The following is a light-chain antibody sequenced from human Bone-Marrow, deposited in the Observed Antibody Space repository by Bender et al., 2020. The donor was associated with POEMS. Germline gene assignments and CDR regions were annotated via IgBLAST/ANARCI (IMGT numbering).Light chain of an antibody. V-gene: IGLV2-14*03. Sequence: QSALTQPASVSGSPGQSITISCTGTSSDVGGYNYVSWYQQHPGKAPKLIIYDVSNRPSGVSSRFSGSKSGNTASLTVSGLQAEDEADYYCSSYAGNNNLLFGGGTKLTVL. CDR2: DVS. J-gene: IGLJ2*01. CDR1: SSDVGGYNY. CDR3: SSYAGNNNLL.